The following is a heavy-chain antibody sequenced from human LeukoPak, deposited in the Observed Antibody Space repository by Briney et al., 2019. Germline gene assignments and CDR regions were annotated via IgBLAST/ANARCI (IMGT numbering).Heavy chain of an antibody. CDR2: LSFRGST. CDR3: ARQATRWEDWFDP. D-gene: IGHD1-26*01. J-gene: IGHJ5*02. CDR1: GGSISSSY. Sequence: PSETLSLTCTVSGGSISSSYWSWIRRPPGKGLEWIGHLSFRGSTKYNPSLQSRVTISTDTSKNQLSLTLTSVTAADTAIYYCARQATRWEDWFDPWGQGTLVTVSS. V-gene: IGHV4-59*08.